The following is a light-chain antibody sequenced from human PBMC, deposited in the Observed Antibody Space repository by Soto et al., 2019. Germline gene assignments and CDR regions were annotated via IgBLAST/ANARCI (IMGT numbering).Light chain of an antibody. CDR1: QSVRGGS. V-gene: IGKV3-20*01. CDR2: ATS. CDR3: QQYGSSPIT. J-gene: IGKJ5*01. Sequence: EIVLTHSPGTLSFSQWQGFTLSVSPSQSVRGGSLAWYQQKPGQAPSLLIYATSSRATGIPDRFSGSGSGTDFSLTISRLEPEDFAVYYCQQYGSSPITFGQGTRLEI.